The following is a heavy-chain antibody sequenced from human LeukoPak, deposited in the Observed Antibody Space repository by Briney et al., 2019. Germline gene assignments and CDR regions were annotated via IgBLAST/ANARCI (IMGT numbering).Heavy chain of an antibody. D-gene: IGHD5-18*01. Sequence: PGRSLRLSCTASGFNIGDHAMSWVRQAPGKGLEWVSFIRSNAYGGTKEYAASAKGRFTISRDDFKSIVYLQMDSLTSEDTGVYYCPRGPIYLWLSPGTDVWGQGTTV. CDR1: GFNIGDHA. CDR3: PRGPIYLWLSPGTDV. V-gene: IGHV3-49*04. J-gene: IGHJ6*02. CDR2: IRSNAYGGTK.